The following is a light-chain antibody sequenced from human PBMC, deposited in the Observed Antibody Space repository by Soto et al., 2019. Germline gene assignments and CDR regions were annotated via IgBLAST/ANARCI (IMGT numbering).Light chain of an antibody. CDR3: SSYTSGSTRV. CDR1: SSDVGGYNY. V-gene: IGLV2-14*01. CDR2: DVS. J-gene: IGLJ1*01. Sequence: QSAVTQPASVSGSPGQSITISCTGTSSDVGGYNYVSWYQQHPGKAPKLMIYDVSNRPSGVSNRFPGSKSANTASLTISAIQAEDEAGYYCSSYTSGSTRVFGTGTKLTVL.